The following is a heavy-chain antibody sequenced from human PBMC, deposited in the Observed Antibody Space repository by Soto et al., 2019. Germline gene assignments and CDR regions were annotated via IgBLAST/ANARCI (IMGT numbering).Heavy chain of an antibody. CDR2: ISNDGSNK. D-gene: IGHD1-1*01. CDR1: GFSFSTYG. CDR3: VKDRIPDGRWNFDH. J-gene: IGHJ4*02. V-gene: IGHV3-30*18. Sequence: GGSLRLSCAASGFSFSTYGMHWVRQAPGKGLEWVAFISNDGSNKYYADSVKGRVTISRDNSKNTLYLQMNSLRAEDTAVYYCVKDRIPDGRWNFDHWGQGTLVTFSS.